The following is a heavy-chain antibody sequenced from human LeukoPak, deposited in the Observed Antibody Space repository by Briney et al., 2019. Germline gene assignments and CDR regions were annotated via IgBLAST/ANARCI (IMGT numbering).Heavy chain of an antibody. Sequence: GGSLRLSCAASGFTFSSYAMSWVRQAPGKGLEWVSSISSTSTYIYYADSVKGRFTISRDNAKNSLYLQMNSLRAEDTAVYYCARDRRLTYYYGSGSRDAFDIRGQGTMVTVSS. D-gene: IGHD3-10*01. CDR2: ISSTSTYI. CDR3: ARDRRLTYYYGSGSRDAFDI. J-gene: IGHJ3*02. V-gene: IGHV3-21*01. CDR1: GFTFSSYA.